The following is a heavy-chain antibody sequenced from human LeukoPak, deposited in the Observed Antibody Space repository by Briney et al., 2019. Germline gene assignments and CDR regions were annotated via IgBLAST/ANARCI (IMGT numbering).Heavy chain of an antibody. J-gene: IGHJ3*02. CDR2: INTSGST. CDR3: ARALLQSLAFDI. Sequence: SETLSLTCTVSGGSISSGGYYWSWIRQHPGKGLEWIGRINTSGSTNYNPSLKSRVTISVDTSKNQFSLKLSSVTAADTAVYYCARALLQSLAFDIWGQGTMVTVSS. D-gene: IGHD2-15*01. V-gene: IGHV4-61*02. CDR1: GGSISSGGYY.